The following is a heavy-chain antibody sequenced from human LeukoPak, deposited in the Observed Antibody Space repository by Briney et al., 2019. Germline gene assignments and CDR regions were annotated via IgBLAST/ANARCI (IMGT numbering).Heavy chain of an antibody. CDR2: MKKDGSET. V-gene: IGHV3-7*01. CDR1: GFTFSSYS. CDR3: GRHRSGSGTYFIDY. D-gene: IGHD3-10*01. J-gene: IGHJ4*02. Sequence: GGSLRLSCVVSGFTFSSYSMIWVRQAPGQGLQWVANMKKDGSETKYADSVKGRFTISRDNARNSLYLQMTSLRAEDTAVYYCGRHRSGSGTYFIDYWGQGTLVSVSS.